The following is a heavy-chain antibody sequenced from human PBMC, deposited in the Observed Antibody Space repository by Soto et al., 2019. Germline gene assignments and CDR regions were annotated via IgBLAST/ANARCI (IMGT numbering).Heavy chain of an antibody. D-gene: IGHD6-13*01. CDR1: GGSFSGYY. CDR3: ARVGSSWFFDY. J-gene: IGHJ4*02. CDR2: INHSGST. V-gene: IGHV4-34*01. Sequence: SETLSLTCAVYGGSFSGYYWSWIRQPPGKGLEWIGEINHSGSTNYNPSLKSRVTISVDTSKNQFSLKLSSVTAADTAVYYCARVGSSWFFDYWGQGTLVTVSS.